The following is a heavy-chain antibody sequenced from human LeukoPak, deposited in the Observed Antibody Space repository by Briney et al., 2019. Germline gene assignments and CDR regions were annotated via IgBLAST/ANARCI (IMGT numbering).Heavy chain of an antibody. J-gene: IGHJ4*02. V-gene: IGHV3-30-3*01. CDR2: ISYDGSNA. CDR1: GLTFRSSA. CDR3: ARDRFSSGAAYFDD. D-gene: IGHD6-19*01. Sequence: PGRSLGLSCAASGLTFRSSAMHWVRQAPGKGLEWVAVISYDGSNAYSADSVKGRFTISRDNSKNTLYLQMNSLRGEDTAVYYCARDRFSSGAAYFDDWGQGTLVTVSS.